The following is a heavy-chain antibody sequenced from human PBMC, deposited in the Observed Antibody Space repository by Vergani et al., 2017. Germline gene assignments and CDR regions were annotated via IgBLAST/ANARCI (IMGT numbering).Heavy chain of an antibody. Sequence: EVQLVESGGGLVQPGRSLRLSCAASGFTFDDYAMHWVRHAPGKGLEWVSGISWNSGSIGYADSVKGRFTISRDNAKNSLYLQMNSLRAEDTALYYCAKDRGPYQLLSVFDYWGQGTLVTVSS. D-gene: IGHD2-2*01. CDR2: ISWNSGSI. CDR3: AKDRGPYQLLSVFDY. CDR1: GFTFDDYA. V-gene: IGHV3-9*01. J-gene: IGHJ4*02.